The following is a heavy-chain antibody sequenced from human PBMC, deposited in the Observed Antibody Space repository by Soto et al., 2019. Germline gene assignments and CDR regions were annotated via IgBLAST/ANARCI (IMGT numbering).Heavy chain of an antibody. CDR3: AKDPGGRVLWFGESYPDY. CDR2: ISGSGGST. V-gene: IGHV3-23*01. J-gene: IGHJ4*02. CDR1: GFTFSSFA. Sequence: GGSLRLSCAASGFTFSSFAMSWVRQAPGKGLEWVSAISGSGGSTYYADSVKGRFTISRDNSKNTLYLQMNSLRAEDTAVYYCAKDPGGRVLWFGESYPDYWGKGTLGTVSS. D-gene: IGHD3-10*01.